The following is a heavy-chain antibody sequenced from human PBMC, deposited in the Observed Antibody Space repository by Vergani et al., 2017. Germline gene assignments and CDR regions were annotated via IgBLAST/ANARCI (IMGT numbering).Heavy chain of an antibody. Sequence: EVQVVEPVGGLIKPGGSLRLSCVVSGITFKNAWINWVRQAPGKGLEWIGRIRSKNDGGTADYAAPLKGRFTISRDDSKDSAFLLVNNLKTEDTAVYFCYTDYHDYWGQGTLVTVSS. CDR2: IRSKNDGGTA. J-gene: IGHJ4*02. V-gene: IGHV3-15*01. D-gene: IGHD2-2*02. CDR1: GITFKNAW. CDR3: YTDYHDY.